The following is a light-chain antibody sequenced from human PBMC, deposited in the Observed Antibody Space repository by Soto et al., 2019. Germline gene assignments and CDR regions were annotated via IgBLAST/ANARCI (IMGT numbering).Light chain of an antibody. V-gene: IGLV3-21*02. CDR2: DDG. J-gene: IGLJ1*01. CDR1: NIGGKS. CDR3: QVWDNNYDHYV. Sequence: LAHPPSVSVAPGQTARITCGGNNIGGKSLHWYQQKPGQAPVLVVYDDGDRPSGIPERFSGSNSGNTATLTISRVEAGHEAEYYCQVWDNNYDHYVFGTGTKVTVL.